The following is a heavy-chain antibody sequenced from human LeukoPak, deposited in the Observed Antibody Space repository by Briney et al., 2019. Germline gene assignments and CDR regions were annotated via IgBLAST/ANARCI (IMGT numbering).Heavy chain of an antibody. J-gene: IGHJ4*02. CDR1: GGTFSSYA. D-gene: IGHD6-19*01. CDR2: IIPIFGTA. CDR3: AREGGYSSGNGNDY. V-gene: IGHV1-69*05. Sequence: GASVKVSCKASGGTFSSYAISWVRQAPGQGLEWMGGIIPIFGTANYAQKFQGRVTITTDESTSTAYMELSSLRSEDTAVYYCAREGGYSSGNGNDYWGQGTLVTVSS.